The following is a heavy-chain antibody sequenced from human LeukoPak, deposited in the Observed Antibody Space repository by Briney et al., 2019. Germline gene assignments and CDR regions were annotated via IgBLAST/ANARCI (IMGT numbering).Heavy chain of an antibody. D-gene: IGHD2-15*01. CDR3: AKDGGYCSGGSCRDY. Sequence: GGSLRLSWAASGFTFSSYGMHWVRQAPGKGLEWVAVISYDGSNKYYADSVKGRFTISRDNSKNTLYLQMNSLRAEDTAVYYCAKDGGYCSGGSCRDYWGQGTLVTVSS. J-gene: IGHJ4*02. CDR1: GFTFSSYG. V-gene: IGHV3-30*18. CDR2: ISYDGSNK.